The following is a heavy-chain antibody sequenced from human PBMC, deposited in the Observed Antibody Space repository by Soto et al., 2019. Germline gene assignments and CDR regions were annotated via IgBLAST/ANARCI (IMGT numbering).Heavy chain of an antibody. D-gene: IGHD2-15*01. V-gene: IGHV4-34*01. J-gene: IGHJ5*02. CDR3: ARGKGTGLSRYCSGGSCYSPWFDP. Sequence: NPSETLSLTCAVYGGSFSGYYWSWIRQPPGKGLEWIGEINHSGSTNYNPSLKSRVTISVDTSKNQFSLKLSSVTAADTAVYYCARGKGTGLSRYCSGGSCYSPWFDPWGQGTLVTVSS. CDR2: INHSGST. CDR1: GGSFSGYY.